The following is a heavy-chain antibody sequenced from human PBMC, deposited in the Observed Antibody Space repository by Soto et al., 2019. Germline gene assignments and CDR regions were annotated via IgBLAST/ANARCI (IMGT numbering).Heavy chain of an antibody. D-gene: IGHD2-15*01. CDR3: AKDSLGYCSGGSCYCDY. CDR1: GFTFSSYA. Sequence: PGGSLRLSCAASGFTFSSYAMSWVRQAPGKGLEWVSAISGSGGSTYYADSVKGRFTISRDNSKNTLYLQMNSLRAEDTAVYYCAKDSLGYCSGGSCYCDYWGQGTLVTVSS. V-gene: IGHV3-23*01. J-gene: IGHJ4*02. CDR2: ISGSGGST.